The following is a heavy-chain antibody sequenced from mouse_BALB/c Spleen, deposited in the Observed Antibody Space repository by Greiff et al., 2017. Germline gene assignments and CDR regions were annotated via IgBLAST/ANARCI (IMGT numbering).Heavy chain of an antibody. J-gene: IGHJ3*01. CDR1: GYTFTNYT. CDR3: ARLGLYGNYGEFAY. Sequence: QVQLQQSGAELARPGASVKMSCKASGYTFTNYTMHWVKQRPGQGLEWIGYINPRSGYTNYNQKFKDKATLTADKSSSSACMQLTSLTSDDSAVYYCARLGLYGNYGEFAYWGQGTLVTVSA. V-gene: IGHV1-4*01. CDR2: INPRSGYT. D-gene: IGHD2-1*01.